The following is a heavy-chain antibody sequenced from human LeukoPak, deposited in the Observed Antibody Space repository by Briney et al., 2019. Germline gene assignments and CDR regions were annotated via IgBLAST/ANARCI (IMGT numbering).Heavy chain of an antibody. D-gene: IGHD6-13*01. J-gene: IGHJ4*02. CDR2: ISYDGSNK. Sequence: PGGSLRLSCAASGFTFSSYAMHWVRQAPGKGLEWVAVISYDGSNKYYADSAKGRFTISRDNSKNTLYLQMNSLRAEDTAVYYCARDSAAGPLLFDYWGQGTLVTVSS. CDR1: GFTFSSYA. V-gene: IGHV3-30-3*01. CDR3: ARDSAAGPLLFDY.